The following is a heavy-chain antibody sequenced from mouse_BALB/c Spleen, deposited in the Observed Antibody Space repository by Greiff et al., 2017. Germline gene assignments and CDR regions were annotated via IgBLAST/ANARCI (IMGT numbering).Heavy chain of an antibody. Sequence: EVQVVESGGGLVQPGGSLRLSCATSGFTFTDYYMSWVRQPPGKALEWLGFIRNKANGYTTEYSASVKGRFTISRDNSQSILYLQMNTLRAEDSATYYCARVITTVVGAMDYWGQGTSVTVSS. V-gene: IGHV7-3*02. CDR3: ARVITTVVGAMDY. D-gene: IGHD1-1*01. CDR2: IRNKANGYTT. CDR1: GFTFTDYY. J-gene: IGHJ4*01.